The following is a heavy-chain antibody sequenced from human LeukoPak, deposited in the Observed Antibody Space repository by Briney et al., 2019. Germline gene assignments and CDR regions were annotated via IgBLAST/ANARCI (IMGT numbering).Heavy chain of an antibody. CDR1: GYTFTGYY. CDR3: AREITMIEEDAFDI. V-gene: IGHV1-2*02. Sequence: ASVTVSCKASGYTFTGYYMHWVRQAPGQGLEWMGWINPNSGGTNYAQKFQGRVTMTRDTSISTAYMELSRLRSDDTAVYYCAREITMIEEDAFDIWGQGTMVTVSS. J-gene: IGHJ3*02. CDR2: INPNSGGT. D-gene: IGHD3-22*01.